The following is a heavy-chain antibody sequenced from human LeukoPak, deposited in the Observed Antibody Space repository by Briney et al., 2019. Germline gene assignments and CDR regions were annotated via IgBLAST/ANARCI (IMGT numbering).Heavy chain of an antibody. J-gene: IGHJ4*02. CDR1: SDSINSGNYC. V-gene: IGHV4-61*02. Sequence: SETLSLTCTVSSDSINSGNYCWNWIRQPAGKGLEWIGRIYSSGSTNYNPSLKSRVTISVDTSKNQFSLKLSSVTAADTAVYYCARYEAVAGVFDYWGQGTLVTVSS. CDR3: ARYEAVAGVFDY. CDR2: IYSSGST. D-gene: IGHD6-19*01.